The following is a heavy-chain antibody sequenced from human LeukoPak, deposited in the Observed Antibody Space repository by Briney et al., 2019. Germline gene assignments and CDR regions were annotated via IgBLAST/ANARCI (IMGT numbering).Heavy chain of an antibody. J-gene: IGHJ6*02. CDR3: AARRGGNAYGMDV. CDR2: INSDGSEG. D-gene: IGHD4-23*01. Sequence: PGGSLRLSCAVSGFTFSGFWMSWSRQAPGKGLEWVASINSDGSEGYYADVVKGRFTISRDNAKNSLYLQINSLRAEDTAVYYCAARRGGNAYGMDVWGQGTTVTVSS. CDR1: GFTFSGFW. V-gene: IGHV3-7*03.